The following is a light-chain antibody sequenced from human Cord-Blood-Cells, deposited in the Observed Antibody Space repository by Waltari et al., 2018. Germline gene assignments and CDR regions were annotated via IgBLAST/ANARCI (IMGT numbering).Light chain of an antibody. CDR2: DAS. Sequence: EIVLTQSPATLSLSPGERATLPCRASQGVSSYLAWYQQKPGQAPRLLIYDASNRATGITARFSGSGSGTDFTLTISSLEPEDFAVYYCQQRSNWPLFTFGPGTKVDIK. V-gene: IGKV3-11*01. J-gene: IGKJ3*01. CDR1: QGVSSY. CDR3: QQRSNWPLFT.